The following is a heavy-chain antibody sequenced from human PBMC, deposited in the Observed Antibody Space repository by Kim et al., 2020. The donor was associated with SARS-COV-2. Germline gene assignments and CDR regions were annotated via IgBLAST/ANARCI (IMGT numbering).Heavy chain of an antibody. J-gene: IGHJ4*02. D-gene: IGHD3-22*01. Sequence: ASVKVSCKVSGYTLTELSMHWVRQAPGKGLEWMGGFDPEDGETIYAQKFQGRVTMTEDTPTDTAYMELSSLRSEETAVYYCATLDSSGYYKEYYFDYWGQGTLVTVSS. V-gene: IGHV1-24*01. CDR1: GYTLTELS. CDR3: ATLDSSGYYKEYYFDY. CDR2: FDPEDGET.